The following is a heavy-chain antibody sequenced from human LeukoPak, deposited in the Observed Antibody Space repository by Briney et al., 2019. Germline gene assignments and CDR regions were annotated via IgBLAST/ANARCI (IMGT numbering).Heavy chain of an antibody. V-gene: IGHV1-69*04. CDR1: GGTFSSYA. D-gene: IGHD3-22*01. CDR2: IIPILGIA. Sequence: ASVKVSYKASGGTFSSYAISWVRQAPGQGLEWMGRIIPILGIANYAQKFQGRVTITAVKSTSTAYMELSSLRSEDTAVYYCARAGSYYYDSSGSYGMTYWGQGTLVTVSS. CDR3: ARAGSYYYDSSGSYGMTY. J-gene: IGHJ4*02.